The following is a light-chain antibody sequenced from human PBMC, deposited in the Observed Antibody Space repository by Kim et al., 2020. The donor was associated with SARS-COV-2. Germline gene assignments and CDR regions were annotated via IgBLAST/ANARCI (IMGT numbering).Light chain of an antibody. Sequence: SLPPGETATLSCRASQSVSSYLAWYQQRPGQAPRLLIYDASNRATGIPARFSGSGSGTDFTLTISSLEPEDFAIYYCQQRSNWPLTFGGGTKVEI. CDR2: DAS. CDR1: QSVSSY. CDR3: QQRSNWPLT. J-gene: IGKJ4*01. V-gene: IGKV3-11*01.